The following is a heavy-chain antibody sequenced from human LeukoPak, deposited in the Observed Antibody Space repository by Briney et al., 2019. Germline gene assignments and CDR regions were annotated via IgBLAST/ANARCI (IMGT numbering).Heavy chain of an antibody. D-gene: IGHD2-8*01. CDR2: IFYDGSTK. J-gene: IGHJ4*02. V-gene: IGHV3-30*04. CDR1: GITFSTYA. Sequence: GGSLRLSCAASGITFSTYAMHWVRQAPGKGLEWVAVIFYDGSTKYYADSVKGRFTISRDNSENTLFLQMDSLRTGDTALYYCARDPRGPTGYDTISRDTFDYWGQGTLVTVSS. CDR3: ARDPRGPTGYDTISRDTFDY.